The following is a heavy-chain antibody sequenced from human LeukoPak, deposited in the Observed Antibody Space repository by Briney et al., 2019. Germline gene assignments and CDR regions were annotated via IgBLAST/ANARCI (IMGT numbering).Heavy chain of an antibody. V-gene: IGHV3-21*01. D-gene: IGHD6-19*01. CDR2: ISSSSSYI. CDR3: ARGRSGWYYDY. CDR1: GFTFSSYS. J-gene: IGHJ4*02. Sequence: GGSLRLSCGASGFTFSSYSMNWVRQAPGKGLEWVSSISSSSSYIYYADSVKGRFTISRDNAKNSLYLQMNSLRAEDTAVYYCARGRSGWYYDYWGQGTLVTVSS.